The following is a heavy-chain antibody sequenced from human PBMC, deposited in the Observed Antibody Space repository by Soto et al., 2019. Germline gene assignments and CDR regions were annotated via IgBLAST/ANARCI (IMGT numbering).Heavy chain of an antibody. Sequence: GSLRLSCAASGFTFSSYGMHWVRQAPGKGLEWVAVISYDGSNKYYADSVKGRFTISRDNSKNTLYLQMNSLRAEDTAVYYCAKHSQNYGMDVWGQGTTVTVSS. CDR2: ISYDGSNK. J-gene: IGHJ6*02. D-gene: IGHD2-15*01. CDR3: AKHSQNYGMDV. V-gene: IGHV3-30*18. CDR1: GFTFSSYG.